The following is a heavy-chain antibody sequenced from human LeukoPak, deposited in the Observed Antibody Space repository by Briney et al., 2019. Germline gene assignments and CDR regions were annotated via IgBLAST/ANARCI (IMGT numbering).Heavy chain of an antibody. CDR2: INPNSGGT. CDR3: AREEGYCSSTSCSAPFDY. J-gene: IGHJ4*02. D-gene: IGHD2-2*01. Sequence: GASVKVSCKASGYTFTGYYMHWVRQAPGQGLEWMAWINPNSGGTNYAQKFQGRVTMTRDTSISTAYMELSRLRSDDTAVYYCAREEGYCSSTSCSAPFDYWGQGTLVTLSS. V-gene: IGHV1-2*02. CDR1: GYTFTGYY.